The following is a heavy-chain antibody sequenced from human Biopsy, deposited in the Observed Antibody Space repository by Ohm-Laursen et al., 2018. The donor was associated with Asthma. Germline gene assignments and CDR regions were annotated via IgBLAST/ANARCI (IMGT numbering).Heavy chain of an antibody. J-gene: IGHJ5*02. CDR2: IYYSGST. D-gene: IGHD2-2*01. Sequence: TLSLTCTVSYGSITSGGYYWSWIRQHPGKGLEWIGYIYYSGSTYYNPSLKSRVTISVDTSKNQFSLKLSSVTAADTAVYYRCGDLQLPEGNWFDPWGQGTLVTVSS. CDR1: YGSITSGGYY. V-gene: IGHV4-31*02. CDR3: CGDLQLPEGNWFDP.